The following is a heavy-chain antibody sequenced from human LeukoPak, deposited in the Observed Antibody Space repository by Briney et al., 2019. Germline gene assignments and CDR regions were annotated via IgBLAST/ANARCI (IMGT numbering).Heavy chain of an antibody. D-gene: IGHD2-2*01. CDR1: GFTFSSYS. J-gene: IGHJ4*02. CDR2: IRSSSSYI. CDR3: ARCSPGDCSNFYAVLQY. V-gene: IGHV3-21*04. Sequence: KAGGSPRLSCAASGFTFSSYSMNWVRQAPGKGLEWVSSIRSSSSYIYYADSVKGRFTISRDNAKNSLYLQMNSLTAEDTAVYYCARCSPGDCSNFYAVLQYWGQGTQVTVST.